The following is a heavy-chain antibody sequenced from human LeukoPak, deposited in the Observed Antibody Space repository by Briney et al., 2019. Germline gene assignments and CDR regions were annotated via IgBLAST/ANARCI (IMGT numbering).Heavy chain of an antibody. J-gene: IGHJ4*02. CDR2: INAGDGNT. CDR3: ARDIFLRYCTGGSCLPGY. CDR1: GYTFSSYA. V-gene: IGHV1-3*01. D-gene: IGHD2-15*01. Sequence: KPGASVKVSCKASGYTFSSYAMHWVRQAPGQRFEWMGWINAGDGNTKYSQKFQGKVTVARDTSASTAYMELSSLKSEDTAVYYRARDIFLRYCTGGSCLPGYWGQGTLVTVSS.